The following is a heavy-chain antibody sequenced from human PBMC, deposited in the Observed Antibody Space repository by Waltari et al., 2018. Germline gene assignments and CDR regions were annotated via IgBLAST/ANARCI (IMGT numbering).Heavy chain of an antibody. J-gene: IGHJ6*02. CDR1: GDSISNSNW. D-gene: IGHD6-19*01. CDR2: IHQSGNS. V-gene: IGHV4-4*02. CDR3: ARSAVAVAGFFHYGLDV. Sequence: QVHLEESGPELVKPSGTLSLTCGVSGDSISNSNWWSWVRQPPGKGLEWIGEIHQSGNSNYNPSLESRVTMSVDKSKNQFSLKLTSATAADTAVYYCARSAVAVAGFFHYGLDVWGQGNTVTVSS.